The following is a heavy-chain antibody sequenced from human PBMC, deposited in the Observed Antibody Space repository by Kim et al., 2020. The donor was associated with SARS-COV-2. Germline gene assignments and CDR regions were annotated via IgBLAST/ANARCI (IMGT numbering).Heavy chain of an antibody. CDR1: GFTFSSYA. CDR2: IYSGGSST. J-gene: IGHJ5*02. Sequence: GGSLRLSCAASGFTFSSYAMSWVRQAPGKGLEWVSVIYSGGSSTYYADSVKGRFTISRDNSKNTLYLQMNSLRAEDTAVYYCAKGPRITMVQGWFDPWGQGTLVTVSS. D-gene: IGHD3-10*01. V-gene: IGHV3-23*03. CDR3: AKGPRITMVQGWFDP.